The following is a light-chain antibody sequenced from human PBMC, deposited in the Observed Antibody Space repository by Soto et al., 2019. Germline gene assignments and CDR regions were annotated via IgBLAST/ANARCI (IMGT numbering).Light chain of an antibody. CDR1: QSVSSSY. V-gene: IGKV3-20*01. CDR2: GAS. Sequence: EIVLTQSPGTLSLSPGERATLSCRASQSVSSSYLAWYQQKPGQAPRLLIYGASSRATGIPDRFSGSGSGTDFTLTISRLELEDFAVYYCQQYGSSPQITFGPGTRLEIK. J-gene: IGKJ5*01. CDR3: QQYGSSPQIT.